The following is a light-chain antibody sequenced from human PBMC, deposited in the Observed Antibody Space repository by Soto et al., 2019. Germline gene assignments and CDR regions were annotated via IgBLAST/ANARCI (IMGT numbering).Light chain of an antibody. CDR3: QQWFT. V-gene: IGKV3-20*01. Sequence: EIVLTQSPGTLSLSPGERATLSCRASQRISNSYLAWYQQKPGQAPRLLLYDASSRATGIPDRVSGSGSGTDFTLTISRLEPEDFAMYYCQQWFTFGPGTKVDIK. CDR2: DAS. CDR1: QRISNSY. J-gene: IGKJ3*01.